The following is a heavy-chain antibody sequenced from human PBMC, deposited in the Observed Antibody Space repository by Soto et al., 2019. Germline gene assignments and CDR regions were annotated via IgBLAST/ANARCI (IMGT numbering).Heavy chain of an antibody. CDR1: AGSFSGYY. CDR3: ARAPHYVWGSYRFHYGMDV. CDR2: SNHSGST. Sequence: SETLSLTCAVYAGSFSGYYWSCIRQPPGKGLEWIGESNHSGSTNYNPSLKSRVTISVDTSKNQFSLKLSSVTAADTAVYYCARAPHYVWGSYRFHYGMDVWGQGTTVTVSS. J-gene: IGHJ6*02. D-gene: IGHD3-16*02. V-gene: IGHV4-34*01.